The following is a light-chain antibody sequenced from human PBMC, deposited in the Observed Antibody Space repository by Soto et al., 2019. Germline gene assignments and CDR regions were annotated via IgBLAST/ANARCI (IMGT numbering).Light chain of an antibody. J-gene: IGKJ3*01. CDR3: QQFNNYPHT. CDR2: DAS. Sequence: AIQLPPSPSSLSASVGARVTITCRASQGISSALAWYQQKPGKAPKLLIYDASSLESGVPSRFSGSGSGTDFTLTISSLQPEDFATYYCQQFNNYPHTFGPGTKVDNK. CDR1: QGISSA. V-gene: IGKV1D-13*01.